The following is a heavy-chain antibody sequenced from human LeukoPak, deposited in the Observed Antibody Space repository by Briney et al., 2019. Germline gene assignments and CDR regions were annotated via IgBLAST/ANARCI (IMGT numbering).Heavy chain of an antibody. J-gene: IGHJ6*03. CDR1: GFTVSSNY. CDR3: ARVVRQQYSSGWGNYYYYYYMDV. V-gene: IGHV3-66*01. Sequence: PGGSLRLSCADSGFTVSSNYMSWVRQAPGKGLEWVSVIYSGGSTYYADSVKGRFTISRDNSKNTLYLQMNSLRAEDTAVYYCARVVRQQYSSGWGNYYYYYYMDVWGKGTTVTISS. CDR2: IYSGGST. D-gene: IGHD6-19*01.